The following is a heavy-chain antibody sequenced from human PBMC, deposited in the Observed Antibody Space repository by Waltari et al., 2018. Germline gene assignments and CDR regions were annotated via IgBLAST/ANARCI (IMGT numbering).Heavy chain of an antibody. CDR3: AREGGRYYDVFDI. CDR1: GFTFISYS. J-gene: IGHJ3*02. D-gene: IGHD3-10*01. V-gene: IGHV3-30*04. CDR2: ISYDGRNK. Sequence: QVQLVESGGGVVQPGRSLRLSCAASGFTFISYSMHWVRQAPGKGLEWVAVISYDGRNKYYAASVKGRFTISRDNSKNTLYLQMNSLRAEDTAVYYCAREGGRYYDVFDIWGQGTMVTVSS.